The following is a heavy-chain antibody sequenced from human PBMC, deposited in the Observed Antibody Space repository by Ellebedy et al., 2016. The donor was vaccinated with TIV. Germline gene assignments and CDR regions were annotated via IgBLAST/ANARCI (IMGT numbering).Heavy chain of an antibody. CDR1: GFTVSNNY. Sequence: GESLKISCAASGFTVSNNYMSWVRQAPGKGLELVSVIYSGGNTFYAESVKGRFTISRDSSQNTLYLKMDSLRAEDTAVYYCASSPSQAYWGQGTLVTVSS. CDR3: ASSPSQAY. J-gene: IGHJ4*02. V-gene: IGHV3-53*01. CDR2: IYSGGNT.